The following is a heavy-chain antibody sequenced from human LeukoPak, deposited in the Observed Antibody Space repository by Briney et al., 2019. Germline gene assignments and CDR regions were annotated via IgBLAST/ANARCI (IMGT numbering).Heavy chain of an antibody. CDR3: AKYYYGSGSYYRGAFDI. CDR2: ISGSGGST. V-gene: IGHV3-23*01. Sequence: GGSLRLSCAASGFTFSSYAMSWVRQAPGKGLEWVSAISGSGGSTYYVDSVKGRFTISRDNSKNTLYLQMSSLRAEDTAVYYCAKYYYGSGSYYRGAFDIWGQGTMVTVSS. CDR1: GFTFSSYA. D-gene: IGHD3-10*01. J-gene: IGHJ3*02.